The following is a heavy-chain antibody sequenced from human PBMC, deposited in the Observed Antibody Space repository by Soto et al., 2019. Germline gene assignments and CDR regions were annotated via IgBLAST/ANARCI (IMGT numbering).Heavy chain of an antibody. V-gene: IGHV3-7*03. CDR1: GFTFSSYW. CDR2: IKQDGSEK. J-gene: IGHJ6*02. D-gene: IGHD2-15*01. Sequence: GSLRLSCAASGFTFSSYWMSWVRQAPGKGLEWVANIKQDGSEKYYVDSVKGRFTISRDNAKNSLYLQMNSLRAEDTAVYYCARDLRYCSGGSCYDSGMDVWGQGTTVTVSS. CDR3: ARDLRYCSGGSCYDSGMDV.